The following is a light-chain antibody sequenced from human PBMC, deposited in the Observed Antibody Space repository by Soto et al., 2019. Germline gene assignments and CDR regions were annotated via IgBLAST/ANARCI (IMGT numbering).Light chain of an antibody. V-gene: IGLV4-69*01. Sequence: QPVLTQSPSASASLGASVKLTCTLSSGHSSYAIAWHQQQPEKGPRYLMKINSDGSHSKGDGIPDRFSGSSSGAERYLTISSLQSEDEADYYCQTWGTGIRVFGGGPKLTVL. CDR3: QTWGTGIRV. CDR2: INSDGSH. CDR1: SGHSSYA. J-gene: IGLJ2*01.